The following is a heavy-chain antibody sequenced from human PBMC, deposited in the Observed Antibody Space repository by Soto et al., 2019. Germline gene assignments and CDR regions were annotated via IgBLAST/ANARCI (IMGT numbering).Heavy chain of an antibody. CDR2: IHYSGST. CDR3: ATGRFSALVRGVLIFDP. Sequence: SETLSLTSTVSGGSINNYYWTWILQPPRKGLEWIGSIHYSGSTNYTPSLKSQVTLSVDTSKNQFSLKLNSVTAADTAIYYCATGRFSALVRGVLIFDPWGQGTLVTVSS. V-gene: IGHV4-59*01. J-gene: IGHJ5*02. CDR1: GGSINNYY. D-gene: IGHD3-10*01.